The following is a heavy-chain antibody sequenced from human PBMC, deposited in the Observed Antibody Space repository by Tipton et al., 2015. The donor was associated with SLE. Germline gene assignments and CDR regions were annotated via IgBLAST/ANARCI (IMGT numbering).Heavy chain of an antibody. V-gene: IGHV4-59*01. CDR3: ARYGTYDGSRYFQH. CDR1: GGSISSYY. D-gene: IGHD1-26*01. J-gene: IGHJ1*01. CDR2: IYYSGST. Sequence: SLTCTVSGGSISSYYWSWIRQPPGKGLEWIGYIYYSGSTNYNPSLKSRVTISVDTSKNQFSLKLSSVTAAGTAVYYCARYGTYDGSRYFQHWGQGTLVTVSS.